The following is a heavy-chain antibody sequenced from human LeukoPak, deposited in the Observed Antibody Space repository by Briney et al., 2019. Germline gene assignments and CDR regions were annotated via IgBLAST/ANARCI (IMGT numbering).Heavy chain of an antibody. CDR2: INHSGSP. CDR1: GGSFSGYY. Sequence: SETLSLTCAVYGGSFSGYYWSWIRQPPGKGLEWIGEINHSGSPNYNPSLKSRVTISVDTSKNQFSLKLSSVTAADTAVYYCARGPAGYGSGSYYKKGFDYWGQGTLVTVSS. D-gene: IGHD3-10*01. V-gene: IGHV4-34*01. CDR3: ARGPAGYGSGSYYKKGFDY. J-gene: IGHJ4*02.